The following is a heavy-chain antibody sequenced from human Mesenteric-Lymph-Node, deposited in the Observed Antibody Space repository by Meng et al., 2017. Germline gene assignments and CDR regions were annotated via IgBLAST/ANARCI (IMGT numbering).Heavy chain of an antibody. CDR3: ARESYDSSGGEGADDAFDI. J-gene: IGHJ3*02. CDR1: GGSISSSSYY. D-gene: IGHD3-22*01. CDR2: IYYSGST. V-gene: IGHV4-39*07. Sequence: ESLKISCTVSGGSISSSSYYWGWIRQPPGKGLEWIGSIYYSGSTYYNPSLKSRVTISVDTSKNQFSLKLSSVTAADTALYHCARESYDSSGGEGADDAFDIWGQGTMVTVSS.